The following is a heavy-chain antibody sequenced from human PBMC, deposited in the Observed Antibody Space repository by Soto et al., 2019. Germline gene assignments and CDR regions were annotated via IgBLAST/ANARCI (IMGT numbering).Heavy chain of an antibody. V-gene: IGHV3-23*01. CDR3: AKNRGNYDS. D-gene: IGHD3-16*01. CDR2: IRGSGGST. CDR1: GFTYSSNG. J-gene: IGHJ5*02. Sequence: PGGSLRLSCAASGFTYSSNGMSWVRQAPGKGLEWVSTIRGSGGSTDYADSVKGRFTTSRDNSKNTLYLQMTSLRVEDTALYYCAKNRGNYDSWGQGTLVTVSS.